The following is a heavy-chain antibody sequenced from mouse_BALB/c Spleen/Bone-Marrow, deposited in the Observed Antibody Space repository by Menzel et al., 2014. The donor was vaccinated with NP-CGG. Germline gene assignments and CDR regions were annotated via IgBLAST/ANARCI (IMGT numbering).Heavy chain of an antibody. Sequence: VQLQQSGAELVRPGASVKLSCKASGYTFTSYWINWVKQRPGQGLQWIGNIYPSDSYTNYNQKFKDKATLTVDKSSGTAYMQLSSPTSEDSAVYYCTRGDYYGSSSFAYWGQGTLVTVST. V-gene: IGHV1-69*02. D-gene: IGHD1-1*01. CDR3: TRGDYYGSSSFAY. J-gene: IGHJ3*01. CDR1: GYTFTSYW. CDR2: IYPSDSYT.